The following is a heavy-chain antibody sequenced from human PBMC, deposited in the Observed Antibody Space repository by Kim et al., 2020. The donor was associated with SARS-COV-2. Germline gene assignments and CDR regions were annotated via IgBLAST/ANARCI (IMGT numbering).Heavy chain of an antibody. CDR2: IYYSGST. J-gene: IGHJ4*02. V-gene: IGHV4-39*01. CDR3: ARRGYCSGGSCHIDY. Sequence: SETLSLTCTVSGGSISSSSYYWGWIRQPPGKGLEWIGSIYYSGSTYYNPSLKSRVTISVDTSKNQFSLKLSSVTAADTAVYYCARRGYCSGGSCHIDYWGQGTLVTVSS. D-gene: IGHD2-15*01. CDR1: GGSISSSSYY.